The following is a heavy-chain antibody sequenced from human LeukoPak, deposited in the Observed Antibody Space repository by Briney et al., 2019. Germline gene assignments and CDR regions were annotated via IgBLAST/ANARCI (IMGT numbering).Heavy chain of an antibody. CDR3: AKGDCSGGSCYSGGDPYYFDY. CDR2: ISGSGGST. CDR1: GFTFSSYA. J-gene: IGHJ4*02. D-gene: IGHD2-15*01. Sequence: PGGSLRLSCAASGFTFSSYAMSWVRQAPGKGLEWVSAISGSGGSTYYADSVKGRFTISRDNSKNTLYLQMNSLRAEDTAVYYCAKGDCSGGSCYSGGDPYYFDYWGQGTLVTVSS. V-gene: IGHV3-23*01.